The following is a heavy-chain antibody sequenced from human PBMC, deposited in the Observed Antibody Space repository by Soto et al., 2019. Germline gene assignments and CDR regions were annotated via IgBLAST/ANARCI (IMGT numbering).Heavy chain of an antibody. CDR3: ARDLYGDYMPDAFDI. J-gene: IGHJ3*02. V-gene: IGHV3-23*01. CDR2: ISGSGGST. CDR1: GFTFSSYA. Sequence: EVQLLESGGGLVQPGGSLRLSCAASGFTFSSYAMSWVRQAPGKGLEWVSAISGSGGSTYYADSVKGRFTISRDNAKNSLYLQMNSLRAEDTAVYYCARDLYGDYMPDAFDIWGQGTMVTVSS. D-gene: IGHD4-17*01.